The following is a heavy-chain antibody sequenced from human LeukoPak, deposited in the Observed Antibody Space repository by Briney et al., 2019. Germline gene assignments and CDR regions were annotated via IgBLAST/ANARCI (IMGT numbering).Heavy chain of an antibody. J-gene: IGHJ5*02. CDR3: VRDLWARGETTAIGPFDP. CDR1: GRAIKLYM. D-gene: IGHD3-16*01. V-gene: IGHV3-21*06. CDR2: ISERGGNI. Sequence: GESLSLSCAASGRAIKLYMVNWVGQAPGKGREGFSSISERGGNIYYPDTVKGRFTISRDNARNPLSLQMCNLRVEQTAVYYCVRDLWARGETTAIGPFDPWGQGALVIVSS.